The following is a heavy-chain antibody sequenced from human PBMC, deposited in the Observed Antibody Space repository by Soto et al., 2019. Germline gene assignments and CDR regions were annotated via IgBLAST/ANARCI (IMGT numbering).Heavy chain of an antibody. D-gene: IGHD5-12*01. Sequence: ASVKVSCKASGYTFSTYGISWLRQAPGQGLEWMGWISVDNGHTKYAQRLQGRVTMTTDTATSTVYMEMRSLRSDDTGVYYCARTEIYSGKAAMAIPFDFWGQGTLVTVSS. CDR1: GYTFSTYG. CDR3: ARTEIYSGKAAMAIPFDF. CDR2: ISVDNGHT. J-gene: IGHJ4*02. V-gene: IGHV1-18*01.